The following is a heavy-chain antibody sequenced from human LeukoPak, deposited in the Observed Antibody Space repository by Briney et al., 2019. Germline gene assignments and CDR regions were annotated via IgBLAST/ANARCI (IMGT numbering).Heavy chain of an antibody. V-gene: IGHV1-2*04. CDR3: ARVTAYCSSTSCPYYFDY. CDR2: INPNSGGT. CDR1: GYTFTSYD. Sequence: ASVKVSCKASGYTFTSYDINWVRQAPGQGLEWMGWINPNSGGTNYAQKFQGWVTMTRDTSISTAYMELSRLRSDDTAVYYCARVTAYCSSTSCPYYFDYWGQGTLVTVSS. J-gene: IGHJ4*02. D-gene: IGHD2-2*01.